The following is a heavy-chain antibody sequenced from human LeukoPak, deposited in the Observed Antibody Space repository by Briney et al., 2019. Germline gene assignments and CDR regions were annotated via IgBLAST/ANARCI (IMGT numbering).Heavy chain of an antibody. CDR3: ARTYSSGYHDAFDI. CDR1: GGSISSYY. CDR2: IYYSGST. Sequence: ETLSLTCTVSGGSISSYYWSWIRQPPGKGLEWIGYIYYSGSTNYNPSRKRRGTISVDTSKNQVSLKLSSVTAADTAVYYCARTYSSGYHDAFDIWGQGTMVTVSS. V-gene: IGHV4-59*01. D-gene: IGHD6-19*01. J-gene: IGHJ3*02.